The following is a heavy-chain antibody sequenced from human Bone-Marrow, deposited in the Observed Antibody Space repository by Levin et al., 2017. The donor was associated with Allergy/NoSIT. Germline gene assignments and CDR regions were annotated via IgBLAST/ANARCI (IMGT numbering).Heavy chain of an antibody. CDR3: ARMDLTVLITSGRVFEFDF. CDR1: GFTFSSYA. D-gene: IGHD3-3*01. J-gene: IGHJ4*02. CDR2: ITGGGGNT. V-gene: IGHV3-23*01. Sequence: GGSLRLSCAASGFTFSSYAMSWVRQAPGEGLEWVSSITGGGGNTYYADAVKGRFTISRDNSKNSVYLQKNSLRAEATAVYYCARMDLTVLITSGRVFEFDFWGPGTLVTVSS.